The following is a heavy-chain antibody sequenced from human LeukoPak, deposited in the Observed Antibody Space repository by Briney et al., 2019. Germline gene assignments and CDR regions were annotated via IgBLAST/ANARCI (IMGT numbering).Heavy chain of an antibody. Sequence: SVKVSSKASGGTFFNYVIHWVRHAPGQGLEWMGRITPFFGVANYAQTFQDRGTFTADKITNTAYMQISSLKSEDTAVYFCARDTNEEYSSSSDGLAVWGQGTTVTVSS. D-gene: IGHD6-6*01. CDR2: ITPFFGVA. V-gene: IGHV1-69*10. CDR1: GGTFFNYV. J-gene: IGHJ6*02. CDR3: ARDTNEEYSSSSDGLAV.